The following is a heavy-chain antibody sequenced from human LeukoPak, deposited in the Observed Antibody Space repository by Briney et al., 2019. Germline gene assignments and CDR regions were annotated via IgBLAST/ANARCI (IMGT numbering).Heavy chain of an antibody. CDR1: GGTFSSYA. J-gene: IGHJ6*03. CDR2: IIPIVGTT. CDR3: AIAQVEQLDYYYYYMDV. D-gene: IGHD6-6*01. V-gene: IGHV1-69*13. Sequence: SVKVSCKASGGTFSSYAISWVRQAPGQGLEWMGGIIPIVGTTTYTQNLQGRVTITADESTSTAYVELSSLRSEDTAVYYCAIAQVEQLDYYYYYMDVWGKGTTVTVSS.